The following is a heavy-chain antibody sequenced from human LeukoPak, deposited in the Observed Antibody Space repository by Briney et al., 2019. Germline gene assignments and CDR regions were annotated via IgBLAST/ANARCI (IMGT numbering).Heavy chain of an antibody. Sequence: ASVKVSFKASGYTFTIYGISWARQAPGQGLEWMGWISAYNGNTNYAQKLQGRVTMTTDTSTSTAYMEPRSLRSDDTAVYYCATSTVTYWFDPWGQGTLVTVSS. CDR2: ISAYNGNT. CDR3: ATSTVTYWFDP. D-gene: IGHD4-17*01. V-gene: IGHV1-18*01. J-gene: IGHJ5*02. CDR1: GYTFTIYG.